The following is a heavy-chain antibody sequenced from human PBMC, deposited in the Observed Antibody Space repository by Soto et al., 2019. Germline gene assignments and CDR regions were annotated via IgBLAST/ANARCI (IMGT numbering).Heavy chain of an antibody. CDR3: YNPVVGWGS. Sequence: SGGSLRLSCAASGFTFSGSAMHWVRQASGKGLEWVGRIRSKANSYATAYAASVKGRFTISRDDSKNTAYLQMNSLKTEDTAVFFLYNPVVGWGSWGQGTLVTVSS. CDR1: GFTFSGSA. CDR2: IRSKANSYAT. V-gene: IGHV3-73*01. J-gene: IGHJ4*02. D-gene: IGHD3-16*01.